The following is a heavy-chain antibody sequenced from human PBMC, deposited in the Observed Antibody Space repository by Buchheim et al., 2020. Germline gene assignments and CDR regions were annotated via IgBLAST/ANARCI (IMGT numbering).Heavy chain of an antibody. CDR1: GFTFSDYY. J-gene: IGHJ4*01. CDR3: ARGLLVDVVATTLDH. Sequence: QVQLVESGGGLVKPGGSLRLSCAASGFTFSDYYMSWIRQAPGKGLEWVSYISSSGSTIYYADSVKGRFTISRGSSPNTLILQMNSLRVEDTAVYYCARGLLVDVVATTLDHWGHGTL. V-gene: IGHV3-11*04. D-gene: IGHD5-12*01. CDR2: ISSSGSTI.